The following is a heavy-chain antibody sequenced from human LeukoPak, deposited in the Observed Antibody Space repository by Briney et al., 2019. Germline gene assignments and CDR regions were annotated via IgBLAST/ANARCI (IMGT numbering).Heavy chain of an antibody. CDR3: ASLIWFGPYYYYYYGMDV. V-gene: IGHV3-30*04. CDR2: ISYDGSNK. D-gene: IGHD3-10*01. J-gene: IGHJ6*02. CDR1: GSTFSSYA. Sequence: GGSQRLSCAASGSTFSSYAMHWVRQAPGKGLEWVAVISYDGSNKYYADSVKGRFTISRDNSKNTLYLQMNSLRAEDTAVYYCASLIWFGPYYYYYYGMDVWGQGTTVTVSS.